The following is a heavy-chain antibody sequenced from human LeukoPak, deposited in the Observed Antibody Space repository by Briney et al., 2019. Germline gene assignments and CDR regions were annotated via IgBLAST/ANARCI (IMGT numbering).Heavy chain of an antibody. D-gene: IGHD1-26*01. CDR3: ARQHSGSYYGYFDY. V-gene: IGHV4-61*08. CDR1: GGSISSGGYY. Sequence: SQTLSLTCTVSGGSISSGGYYWSWIRQPPGKGLEWIGYIYYSGSTNYNPSLKSRVTISVDTSKNQFSLKLSSVTAADTAVYYCARQHSGSYYGYFDYWGQGTLVTVSS. J-gene: IGHJ4*02. CDR2: IYYSGST.